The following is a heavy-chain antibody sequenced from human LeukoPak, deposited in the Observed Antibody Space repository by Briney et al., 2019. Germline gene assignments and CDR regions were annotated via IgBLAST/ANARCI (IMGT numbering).Heavy chain of an antibody. Sequence: GGSLRLSCAASGFTFSSYAMHWVRQAPGKGLEWVAVISYDGSNKYYADSVKGRFTISRDNSKNTLYLQMNSLRAEDTAVYYCARAADIVATMGYWGQGTLVTVSS. D-gene: IGHD5-12*01. CDR2: ISYDGSNK. V-gene: IGHV3-30*04. CDR1: GFTFSSYA. CDR3: ARAADIVATMGY. J-gene: IGHJ4*02.